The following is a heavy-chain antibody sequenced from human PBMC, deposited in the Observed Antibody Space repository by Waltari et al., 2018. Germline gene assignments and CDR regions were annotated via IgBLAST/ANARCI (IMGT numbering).Heavy chain of an antibody. D-gene: IGHD4-17*01. CDR3: ARRTLGVYGGNSLSFDY. CDR2: IYYSGST. CDR1: GGSISSSSYS. Sequence: QLQLQESGPGLVKPSETLSLTCTVSGGSISSSSYSWGWIRQPPGKGLEWIGSIYYSGSTYYNPSLKSRVTISVDTSKNQFSLKLSSVTAADTAVYYCARRTLGVYGGNSLSFDYWGQGTLVTVSS. V-gene: IGHV4-39*01. J-gene: IGHJ4*02.